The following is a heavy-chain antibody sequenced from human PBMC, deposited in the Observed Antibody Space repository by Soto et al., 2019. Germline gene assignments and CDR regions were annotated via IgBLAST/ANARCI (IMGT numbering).Heavy chain of an antibody. D-gene: IGHD6-19*01. V-gene: IGHV1-69*02. CDR2: IIPILGIA. CDR1: GGTFSSYT. CDR3: ASDSSGWYYFDY. Sequence: ASVKVSCKASGGTFSSYTISWVRQAPGQGLEWMGRIIPILGIANYAQKFQGRVTITADKSTSTAYMELSSLRSEDTAVYYCASDSSGWYYFDYWGQGTLVTVSS. J-gene: IGHJ4*02.